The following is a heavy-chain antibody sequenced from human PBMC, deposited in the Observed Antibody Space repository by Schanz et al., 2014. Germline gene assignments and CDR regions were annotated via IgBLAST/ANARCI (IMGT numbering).Heavy chain of an antibody. J-gene: IGHJ3*01. CDR3: ARDGGRDGYNLAFDV. Sequence: VQLVESGGGLVQPGGSLRLSCAASGFTVSDNYMTWVRQAPGKGLEWVSVIYSGGSTYYADSVKGRFTISRDSSKNTLFLQMNSLRAEDTAVYFCARDGGRDGYNLAFDVWGQGTLVTVS. CDR2: IYSGGST. D-gene: IGHD5-12*01. V-gene: IGHV3-53*01. CDR1: GFTVSDNY.